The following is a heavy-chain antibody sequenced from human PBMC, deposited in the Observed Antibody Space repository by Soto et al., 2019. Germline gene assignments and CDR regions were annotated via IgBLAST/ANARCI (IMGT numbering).Heavy chain of an antibody. D-gene: IGHD5-18*01. J-gene: IGHJ6*02. CDR2: IDAGNGNT. Sequence: ASVKVSCKASGYTFTSYPTHWVRQAPGQRLEWMGWIDAGNGNTKYSQKFRGRVTFTTDTSASTAYMDLSSLRSEDTAVYYCARAGYTYGSTYYGMDVWGQATTVTLSS. CDR1: GYTFTSYP. CDR3: ARAGYTYGSTYYGMDV. V-gene: IGHV1-3*01.